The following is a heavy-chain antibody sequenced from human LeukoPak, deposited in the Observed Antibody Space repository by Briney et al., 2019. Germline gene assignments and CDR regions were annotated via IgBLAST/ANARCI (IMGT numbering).Heavy chain of an antibody. V-gene: IGHV1-46*01. CDR1: GYTFTRHY. D-gene: IGHD5-24*01. Sequence: ASVKVSCKASGYTFTRHYMHWVRQAPGQGLEWMGIINPSGGSTSYAQKFQGRVTMTRDTSTSTVYMELSSLRSEDTAVYYCARYVRWLQSFDYWGQGTLVTVSS. CDR2: INPSGGST. CDR3: ARYVRWLQSFDY. J-gene: IGHJ4*02.